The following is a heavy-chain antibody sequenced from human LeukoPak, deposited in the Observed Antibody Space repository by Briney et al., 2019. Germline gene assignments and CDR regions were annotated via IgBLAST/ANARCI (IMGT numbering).Heavy chain of an antibody. J-gene: IGHJ4*02. D-gene: IGHD5-24*01. Sequence: PSETLSLTCTVSGGSISSSSYYWGWIRQPPGKGLEWIGSIYSSGRTYYNPSLKSRVTMSVDASKNQFSLKLSSMTAADTAVYYCATLDGYFDYWSQGTLVTVSS. CDR2: IYSSGRT. CDR1: GGSISSSSYY. CDR3: ATLDGYFDY. V-gene: IGHV4-39*01.